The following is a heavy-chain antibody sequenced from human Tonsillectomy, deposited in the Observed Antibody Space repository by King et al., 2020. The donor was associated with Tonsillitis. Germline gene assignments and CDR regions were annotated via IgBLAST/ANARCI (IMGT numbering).Heavy chain of an antibody. J-gene: IGHJ4*02. CDR1: RFTFSNYD. Sequence: QLVQSGGGVVQPGGSLRLSCVASRFTFSNYDIHWVRQAPGKGLEWVAFIRYDGTNKYYADSVKGRFTISRDNSKNTLYLQMNSLRAEDTAVYYCAKDQGAYYDSTGYGYFDYWGQGTLVTVSS. D-gene: IGHD3-22*01. V-gene: IGHV3-30*02. CDR3: AKDQGAYYDSTGYGYFDY. CDR2: IRYDGTNK.